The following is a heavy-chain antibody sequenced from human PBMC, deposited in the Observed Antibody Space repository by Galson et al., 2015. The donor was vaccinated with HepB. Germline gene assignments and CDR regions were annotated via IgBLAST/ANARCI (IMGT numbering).Heavy chain of an antibody. J-gene: IGHJ4*02. V-gene: IGHV3-30-3*01. CDR2: DSFDGTYQ. D-gene: IGHD4-17*01. CDR1: GFTFNSYT. CDR3: ARGTTATSGVDY. Sequence: SLRLSCAASGFTFNSYTMQWVRQAPGEGLEWMAVDSFDGTYQYYADSVKGRFTISRDNSRNTVYLQMNSLRVEDTAVYFCARGTTATSGVDYWGRGTLVTVSS.